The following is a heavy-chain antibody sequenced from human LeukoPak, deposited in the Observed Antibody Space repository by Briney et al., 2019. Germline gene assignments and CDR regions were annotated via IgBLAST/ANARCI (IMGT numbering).Heavy chain of an antibody. V-gene: IGHV3-23*01. CDR3: AKAPESGAALYYYYMDV. CDR2: TSGSGGST. D-gene: IGHD1-26*01. CDR1: GFTFSSYG. J-gene: IGHJ6*03. Sequence: GGSLRLSCAASGFTFSSYGMSWVRQAPGKGLEWVSATSGSGGSTYYADSVKGRFTIFRDNAKNTLYLQMNSLRAEDTAVYYCAKAPESGAALYYYYMDVWGKGTTVTISS.